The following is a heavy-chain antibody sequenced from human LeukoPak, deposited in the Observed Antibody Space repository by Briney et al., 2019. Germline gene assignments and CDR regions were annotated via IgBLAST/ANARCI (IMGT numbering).Heavy chain of an antibody. Sequence: GGSLRLSCAASGFTVSNNYMSWVRQAPGKGLEWVSVIYSGGGTYYADSVQGRFTISRDNSKNTLYLQMNSLRAEDTALYYCAKDRDDYFYFDYWGQGTLVTVSS. CDR3: AKDRDDYFYFDY. CDR1: GFTVSNNY. V-gene: IGHV3-53*05. J-gene: IGHJ4*02. D-gene: IGHD5-12*01. CDR2: IYSGGGT.